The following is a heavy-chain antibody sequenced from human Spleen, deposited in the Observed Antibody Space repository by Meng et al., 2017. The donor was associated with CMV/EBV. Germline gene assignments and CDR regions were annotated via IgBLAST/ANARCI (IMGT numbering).Heavy chain of an antibody. CDR1: SINITSSF. J-gene: IGHJ3*02. D-gene: IGHD3-3*01. Sequence: SINITSSFWGWIRQPPGKALEWIGSIYYSESTYYNPSLKSRVTISVDTSKNQFSLKLSSVTAADTAVYYCAREHYDFWSGYHDAFDIWGQGTMVTVSS. CDR3: AREHYDFWSGYHDAFDI. V-gene: IGHV4-39*02. CDR2: IYYSEST.